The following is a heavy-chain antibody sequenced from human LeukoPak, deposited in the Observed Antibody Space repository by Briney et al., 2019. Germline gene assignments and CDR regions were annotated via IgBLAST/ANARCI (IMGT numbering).Heavy chain of an antibody. Sequence: GRSLRLSCAASGFTFSSYAMSWVRQAPGKGLEWVSAISGSGGSTYYADSVKGRFTISRDNSKNTLYLQMNSLRAEDTAVYYCAKDLLSVGSSWHPFDYWGQGTLVTVSS. J-gene: IGHJ4*02. V-gene: IGHV3-23*01. CDR1: GFTFSSYA. CDR2: ISGSGGST. D-gene: IGHD6-13*01. CDR3: AKDLLSVGSSWHPFDY.